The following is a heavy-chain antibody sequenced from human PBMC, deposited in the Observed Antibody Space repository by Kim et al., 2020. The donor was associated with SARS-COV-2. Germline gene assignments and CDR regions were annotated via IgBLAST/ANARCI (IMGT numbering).Heavy chain of an antibody. CDR2: IYYSGST. D-gene: IGHD6-19*01. V-gene: IGHV4-59*01. Sequence: SETLSLTCTVSGGSISNYYWSWIRQPPGKGLEWIGYIYYSGSTNYNPSLKSRVTISVDTSKNQFSLKLSSVTAADTAVYYCARDSSMAGYPHFDPCGQGTLVTVSS. CDR1: GGSISNYY. J-gene: IGHJ5*02. CDR3: ARDSSMAGYPHFDP.